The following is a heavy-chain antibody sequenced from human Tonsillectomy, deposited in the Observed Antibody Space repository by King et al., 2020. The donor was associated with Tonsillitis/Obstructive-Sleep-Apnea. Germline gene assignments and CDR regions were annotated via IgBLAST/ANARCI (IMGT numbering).Heavy chain of an antibody. Sequence: VQLVESGGGVVQPGRSLRLSCAASGFTFSSYAMHWVRQAPGMGLEWVAVISYDGSNKYYADSVKGRFTISRDNSKNTLYLQMNSLRAEDTAVYYCATNHDYISGGEYFQHWGQGTLVTVSS. CDR2: ISYDGSNK. V-gene: IGHV3-30*04. CDR3: ATNHDYISGGEYFQH. D-gene: IGHD6-19*01. CDR1: GFTFSSYA. J-gene: IGHJ1*01.